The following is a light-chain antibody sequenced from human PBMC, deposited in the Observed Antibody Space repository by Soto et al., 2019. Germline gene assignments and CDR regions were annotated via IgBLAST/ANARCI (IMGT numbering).Light chain of an antibody. CDR3: QQYGSSPQT. CDR2: GAS. V-gene: IGKV3-20*01. J-gene: IGKJ1*01. CDR1: QSVSSCY. Sequence: EIVLTQSPGTLSLSPGERATLSCRASQSVSSCYFAWYQQKPGQAPRLLIYGASSRATGIPDRFSGSGSGTDFTLTISRLEPEDFAVYYCQQYGSSPQTFGQGTKVEIK.